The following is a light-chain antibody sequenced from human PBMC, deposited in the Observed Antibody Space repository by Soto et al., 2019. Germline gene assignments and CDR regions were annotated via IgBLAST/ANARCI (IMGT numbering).Light chain of an antibody. CDR1: QSISGA. CDR3: QQYNNWPWT. Sequence: EIVMTQSPATLSVSPGGRAPLSCRASQSISGALAWYQQKPGQAPRLLIYGASTRATSFPARFSGSGSGTDFTITISSLQSEDFAVYDCQQYNNWPWTFGQGTKVDIK. CDR2: GAS. J-gene: IGKJ1*01. V-gene: IGKV3-15*01.